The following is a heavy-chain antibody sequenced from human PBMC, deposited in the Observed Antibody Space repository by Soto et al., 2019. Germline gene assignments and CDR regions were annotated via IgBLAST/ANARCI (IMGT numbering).Heavy chain of an antibody. CDR3: ASGGDTIFGVVNV. Sequence: SETLSLTCAVYGGSFSGYYWSWIRQPPGKGLEWIGEINHSGSTNYNPSLKSRVTISVDTSKNQFSLKLSSVTAADTAVYYCASGGDTIFGVVNVWGQGTLVTVSS. CDR2: INHSGST. CDR1: GGSFSGYY. J-gene: IGHJ4*02. V-gene: IGHV4-34*01. D-gene: IGHD3-3*01.